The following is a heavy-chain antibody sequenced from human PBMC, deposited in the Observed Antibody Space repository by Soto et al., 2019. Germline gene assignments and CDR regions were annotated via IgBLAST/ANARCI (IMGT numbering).Heavy chain of an antibody. CDR2: ISYDGSNK. V-gene: IGHV3-30-3*01. J-gene: IGHJ4*02. CDR3: ARVFAVAGTCFDY. D-gene: IGHD6-19*01. CDR1: GFTFSSYA. Sequence: QVQLVESGGGVVQPGRSLRLSCAASGFTFSSYAMHWVRQAPGKGLEWVAVISYDGSNKYYADSVKGRFTTSRDNSKNTLYLQMNSLRAEDTAVYYCARVFAVAGTCFDYWGQGTLVTVSS.